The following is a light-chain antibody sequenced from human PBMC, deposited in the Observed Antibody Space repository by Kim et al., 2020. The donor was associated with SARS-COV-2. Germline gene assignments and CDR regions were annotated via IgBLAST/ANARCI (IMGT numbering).Light chain of an antibody. CDR3: QVWDSTSDQLV. CDR2: YDT. V-gene: IGLV3-21*04. Sequence: APGKTASVTCEGTDIGHKSVQWYQQRPGQAPVLVIYYDTDRPSGISDRFSGSNSGDTATLTISRVEAGDEADYFCQVWDSTSDQLVFGGGTQLTVL. CDR1: DIGHKS. J-gene: IGLJ3*02.